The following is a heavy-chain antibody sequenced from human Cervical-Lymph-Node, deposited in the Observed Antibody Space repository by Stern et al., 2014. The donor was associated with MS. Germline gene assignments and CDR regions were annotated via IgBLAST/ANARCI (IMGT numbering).Heavy chain of an antibody. D-gene: IGHD2-15*01. CDR2: INPNTGVT. CDR3: ARGYPFFDN. Sequence: QMQLVQSGAEVKKPGASVKVSCTASGYTFTGFFLPWVRQAPGQGLEWVGWINPNTGVTKSAQKFQGWVTLTRDTSINTVYMELNRLKSDDTAVFYCARGYPFFDNWGQGTLVTVSS. J-gene: IGHJ4*02. V-gene: IGHV1-2*04. CDR1: GYTFTGFF.